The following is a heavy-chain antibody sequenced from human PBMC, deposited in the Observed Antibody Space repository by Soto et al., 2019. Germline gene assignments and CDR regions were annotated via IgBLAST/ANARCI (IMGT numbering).Heavy chain of an antibody. Sequence: GSVKVYFKASGYTFTAHYMHLVRQAPGQGLEWMGWINPDSGVTNYAQKFQDRVTMTRDTSINTVYMELDRLKSDDTAVYYCARVGLVARELVAWGQGTPVTVSS. CDR2: INPDSGVT. V-gene: IGHV1-2*02. CDR3: ARVGLVARELVA. J-gene: IGHJ5*02. CDR1: GYTFTAHY. D-gene: IGHD1-7*01.